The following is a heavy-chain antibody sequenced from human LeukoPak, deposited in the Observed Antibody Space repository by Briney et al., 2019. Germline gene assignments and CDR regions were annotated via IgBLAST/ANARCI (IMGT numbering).Heavy chain of an antibody. D-gene: IGHD1-14*01. J-gene: IGHJ4*02. CDR2: ISTSGDST. V-gene: IGHV3-23*01. CDR3: AKRRQSGIGSLYYFDS. CDR1: GFTFNNYA. Sequence: GGSLRLSCAASGFTFNNYAMSWVRQAPGMRLEWVSAISTSGDSTYYTDSVKGRFTISGDNSKNTLYLQMNSLAAEDTAIYFCAKRRQSGIGSLYYFDSWGQGTLVTVSS.